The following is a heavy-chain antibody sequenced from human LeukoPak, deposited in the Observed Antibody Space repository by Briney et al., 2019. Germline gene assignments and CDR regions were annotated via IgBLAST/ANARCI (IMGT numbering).Heavy chain of an antibody. CDR3: AKLSLPDLDGYNSRPYYFDY. D-gene: IGHD5-24*01. J-gene: IGHJ4*02. CDR2: ISGSGGST. V-gene: IGHV3-23*01. Sequence: GGSLRLSCAASGFTFSSYAMSWVRQAPGKGLEWVSAISGSGGSTYYADSVKGRFTISRDNSKNTLYLQMNSLRAEDTAVYYCAKLSLPDLDGYNSRPYYFDYWGQGTLVTVSS. CDR1: GFTFSSYA.